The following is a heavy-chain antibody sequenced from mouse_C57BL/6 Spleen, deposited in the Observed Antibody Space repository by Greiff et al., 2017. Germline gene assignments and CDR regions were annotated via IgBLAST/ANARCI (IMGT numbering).Heavy chain of an antibody. D-gene: IGHD2-5*01. CDR1: GYTFTSYG. Sequence: QVHVKQSGAELARPGASVKLSCKASGYTFTSYGISWVKQRTGQGLEWIGEIYPRSGNTYYNEKFTGKATLTADKSSSTAYMELRSLTSEDSAVYFCAAYYSNLYAMDYWGQGTSVTVSS. V-gene: IGHV1-81*01. J-gene: IGHJ4*01. CDR3: AAYYSNLYAMDY. CDR2: IYPRSGNT.